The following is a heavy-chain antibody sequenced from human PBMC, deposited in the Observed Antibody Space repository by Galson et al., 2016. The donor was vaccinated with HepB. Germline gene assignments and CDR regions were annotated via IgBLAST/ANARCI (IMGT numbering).Heavy chain of an antibody. J-gene: IGHJ5*02. Sequence: SLRLSCAASGFAFGSHWMHWVRQVPGKGLVWVSRINSDGTISNYADSVKGRFTISRDYAKNTLYLQMNSLRAEDTAVYFCVRDHSVVPTTAYNWFDPWGRGTLVTVSS. D-gene: IGHD4-23*01. V-gene: IGHV3-74*01. CDR2: INSDGTIS. CDR3: VRDHSVVPTTAYNWFDP. CDR1: GFAFGSHW.